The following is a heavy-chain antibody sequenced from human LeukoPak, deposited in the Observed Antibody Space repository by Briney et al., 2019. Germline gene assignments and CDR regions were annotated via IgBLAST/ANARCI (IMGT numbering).Heavy chain of an antibody. CDR1: DYSITSGYY. V-gene: IGHV4-38-2*02. CDR3: VRELGLRGNRGNDAFDI. D-gene: IGHD1/OR15-1a*01. CDR2: IYYGDTT. Sequence: SETLSLTCAVSDYSITSGYYWGWVRQPPGKGLDWIGSIYYGDTTHYNPSLKGRVTISVETSKNQFSLSLSSVTAAETAVYYCVRELGLRGNRGNDAFDIWGQGTMVTVSS. J-gene: IGHJ3*02.